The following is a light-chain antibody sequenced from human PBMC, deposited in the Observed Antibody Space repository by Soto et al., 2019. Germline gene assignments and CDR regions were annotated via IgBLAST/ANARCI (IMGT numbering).Light chain of an antibody. V-gene: IGKV2-24*01. J-gene: IGKJ2*01. Sequence: EIVMTQTPLSSSVTVGQPASISCRSSHSLVQSDGNTYLSWLHQRPGQPPGLLIYKISNRFSGVPDRFSGSGAGTDFTLKISRVQPEDVGVYYCMQATQLYTFGQGTKLEIQ. CDR3: MQATQLYT. CDR2: KIS. CDR1: HSLVQSDGNTY.